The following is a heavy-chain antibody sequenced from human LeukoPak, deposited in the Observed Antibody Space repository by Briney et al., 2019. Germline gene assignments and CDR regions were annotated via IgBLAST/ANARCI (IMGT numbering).Heavy chain of an antibody. CDR2: LDESGRP. CDR3: ARDLGGYPFFMDV. D-gene: IGHD2-15*01. V-gene: IGHV4-39*07. J-gene: IGHJ6*03. Sequence: SETLSLTCSASGGSTRSGRHHWAWVRQPPGKGLEFIGSLDESGRPYYNAPLKSRVTISEDSSGKQFSLNLSSVTAADTAVYYCARDLGGYPFFMDVWGRGTTVIVSS. CDR1: GGSTRSGRHH.